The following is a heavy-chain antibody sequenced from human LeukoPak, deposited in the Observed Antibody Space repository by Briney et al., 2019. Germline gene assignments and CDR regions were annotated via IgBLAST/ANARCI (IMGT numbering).Heavy chain of an antibody. J-gene: IGHJ4*02. V-gene: IGHV1-3*01. CDR1: GYTFTSYA. Sequence: RASVKVSCKASGYTFTSYAMHWVRQAPGQRLEWMGWINAGNGNTKYSQKFQDRVTITRDTSASTAYMELSSLRSEDTAVYYCARDHYDIVTGYSSFDYWGQGTLVTVSS. D-gene: IGHD3-9*01. CDR2: INAGNGNT. CDR3: ARDHYDIVTGYSSFDY.